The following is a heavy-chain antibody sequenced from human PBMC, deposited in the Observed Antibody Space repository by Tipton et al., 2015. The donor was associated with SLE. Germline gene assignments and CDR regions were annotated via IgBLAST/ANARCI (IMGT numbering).Heavy chain of an antibody. CDR3: ARLVVGGGSCYPDY. V-gene: IGHV4-39*01. Sequence: TLSLTCTVSGGSISSSSYYWGWIRQPPGKGLEWIGSIYYSGSTYYNPSLKSRVTISVDTSKNQFSLKLSSVTAADTAVYYCARLVVGGGSCYPDYWGQRTLVTVSS. CDR2: IYYSGST. CDR1: GGSISSSSYY. J-gene: IGHJ4*01. D-gene: IGHD2-15*01.